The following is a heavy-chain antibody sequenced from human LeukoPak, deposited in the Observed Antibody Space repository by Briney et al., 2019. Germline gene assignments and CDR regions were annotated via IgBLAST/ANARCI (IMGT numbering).Heavy chain of an antibody. CDR1: GFTVSSNY. V-gene: IGHV3-53*01. J-gene: IGHJ4*02. D-gene: IGHD3-3*01. CDR2: IYSGGST. Sequence: GGSLRLSCAASGFTVSSNYMSWVRQAPGKGLEWVSVIYSGGSTYYADSVKGRFTISRDNAKNSLYLQMNSLRAEDTAVYYCARASYEAYYDFWSGYYATFDHWGQGTLVTVSS. CDR3: ARASYEAYYDFWSGYYATFDH.